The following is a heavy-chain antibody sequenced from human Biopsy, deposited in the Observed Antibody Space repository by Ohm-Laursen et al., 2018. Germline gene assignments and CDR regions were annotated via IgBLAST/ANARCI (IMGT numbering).Heavy chain of an antibody. V-gene: IGHV3-30*03. Sequence: SLRLSCSASGFTFSNYAIHWVRQAPGRGLEWVALISSDGSSQYYADSVKGRFTISRDSSKNTLYLQMNSLRAEDTALYYCARGGQGGFLEWLFIGWGQGTLVTASS. CDR2: ISSDGSSQ. CDR3: ARGGQGGFLEWLFIG. J-gene: IGHJ4*02. CDR1: GFTFSNYA. D-gene: IGHD3-3*01.